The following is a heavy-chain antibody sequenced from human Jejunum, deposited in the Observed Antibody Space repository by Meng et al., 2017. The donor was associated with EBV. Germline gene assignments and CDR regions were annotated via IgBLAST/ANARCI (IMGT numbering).Heavy chain of an antibody. Sequence: EVQLVESGGGVVQPGDSLRLSCAASGFTLSSYWMHWVRQAPGKGLVWVSRINSDGSKTNYADSVKGRFTISRDIAKNTLYLQLNSLRADDTAVYYCVRGPPPDTWGQGTLVTVSS. J-gene: IGHJ5*02. CDR2: INSDGSKT. V-gene: IGHV3-74*01. CDR1: GFTLSSYW. CDR3: VRGPPPDT.